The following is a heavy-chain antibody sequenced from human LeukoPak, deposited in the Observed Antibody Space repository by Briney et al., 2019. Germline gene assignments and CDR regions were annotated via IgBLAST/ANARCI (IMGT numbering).Heavy chain of an antibody. J-gene: IGHJ4*02. V-gene: IGHV1-69-2*01. CDR2: VDPEDGET. Sequence: ASVKVSCKVSGYTFTYYYMHWVQQASGKGLEWMGLVDPEDGETIYAEKFQGRVTTTADTSTDTAYMELSSLRSEDTAVYYCATVVSGSYFDYWGQGTLVTVSS. CDR3: ATVVSGSYFDY. CDR1: GYTFTYYY. D-gene: IGHD1-26*01.